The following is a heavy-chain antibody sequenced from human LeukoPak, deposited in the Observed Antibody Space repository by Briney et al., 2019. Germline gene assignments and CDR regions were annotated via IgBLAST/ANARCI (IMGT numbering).Heavy chain of an antibody. CDR2: IFYTGST. V-gene: IGHV4-38-2*01. CDR1: GFSMTSYY. J-gene: IGHJ4*02. CDR3: ARLGRDWSKRSFDY. Sequence: PSETLSLTCAVSGFSMTSYYWGWIRQPPGKGLEWLASIFYTGSTYYNPSLKSRVTISVDTSNNQFSLKLNSVTAADTAVYYCARLGRDWSKRSFDYWGQGTLVTVSS. D-gene: IGHD3-9*01.